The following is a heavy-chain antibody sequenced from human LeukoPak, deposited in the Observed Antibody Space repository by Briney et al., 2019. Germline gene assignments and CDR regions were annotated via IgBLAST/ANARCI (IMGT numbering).Heavy chain of an antibody. V-gene: IGHV3-21*01. CDR1: GFTFSSYS. Sequence: PGGSLRLSCAASGFTFSSYSMNWARQAPGKGLEWVSSISSSSSYIYYADSVKGRFTISRDNAKNSLYLQMNSLRAEDTAVYYCARESTAMAPYIDYWGQGTLVTVSS. D-gene: IGHD5-18*01. CDR3: ARESTAMAPYIDY. J-gene: IGHJ4*02. CDR2: ISSSSSYI.